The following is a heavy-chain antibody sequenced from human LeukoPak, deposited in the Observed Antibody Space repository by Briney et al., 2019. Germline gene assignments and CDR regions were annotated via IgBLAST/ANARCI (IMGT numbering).Heavy chain of an antibody. V-gene: IGHV3-9*03. J-gene: IGHJ3*02. CDR2: ISWNSGDI. Sequence: PGGSLRLSCAASGFTFSNYGMHWVRQAPGKGLEWVSGISWNSGDIGYADSVKGRFTISRDNAKNSLYLQMNSLRAEDMALYYCAKDMTRGLDVFDIWGQGTMVTVSS. CDR3: AKDMTRGLDVFDI. CDR1: GFTFSNYG. D-gene: IGHD2-21*02.